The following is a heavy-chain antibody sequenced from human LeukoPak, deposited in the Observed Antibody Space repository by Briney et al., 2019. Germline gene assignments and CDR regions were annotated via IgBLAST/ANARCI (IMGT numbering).Heavy chain of an antibody. Sequence: GGSLRLSCAASGFTFSDYYMSWIRQAPGKGLEWVSYISSSGSTIYYADSVKGRFTISRDNAKNSLYLQMNSLRAEDTAVYYCARLDGIAAAGTLGFDYWGQGTLVTVSS. CDR1: GFTFSDYY. V-gene: IGHV3-11*01. J-gene: IGHJ4*02. CDR2: ISSSGSTI. CDR3: ARLDGIAAAGTLGFDY. D-gene: IGHD6-13*01.